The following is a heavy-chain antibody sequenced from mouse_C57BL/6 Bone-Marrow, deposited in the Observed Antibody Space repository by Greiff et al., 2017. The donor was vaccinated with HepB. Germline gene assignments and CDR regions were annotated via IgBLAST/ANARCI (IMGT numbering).Heavy chain of an antibody. CDR2: IDPENGDT. CDR3: TKRKGGNYGNAMDY. J-gene: IGHJ4*01. Sequence: VQLKESGAELVRPGASVKLSCTASGFNIKDDYMHWVKQRPEQGLEWIGWIDPENGDTEYASKFQGKATITADTSSNTAYLQLSSLTSEDTAVYYCTKRKGGNYGNAMDYWGQGTSVTVSS. V-gene: IGHV14-4*01. D-gene: IGHD2-1*01. CDR1: GFNIKDDY.